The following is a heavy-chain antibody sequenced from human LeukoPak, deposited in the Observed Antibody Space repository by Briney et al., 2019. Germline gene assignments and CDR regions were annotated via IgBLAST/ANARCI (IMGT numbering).Heavy chain of an antibody. CDR1: GGSISSSSYY. V-gene: IGHV4-39*01. CDR3: ARQTFLEWLPDNWFDP. Sequence: SETLSLTCTVSGGSISSSSYYWGWIRQPPGKGLEWIGSIYYSGSTYYNPSLKSRVAISVDTSKNQFSLKLSSVTAADTAVYYCARQTFLEWLPDNWFDPWGQGTLVTVSS. D-gene: IGHD3-3*02. J-gene: IGHJ5*02. CDR2: IYYSGST.